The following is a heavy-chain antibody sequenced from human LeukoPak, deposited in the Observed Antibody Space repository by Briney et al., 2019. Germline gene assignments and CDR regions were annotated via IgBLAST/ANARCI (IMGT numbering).Heavy chain of an antibody. V-gene: IGHV4-34*01. J-gene: IGHJ1*01. CDR1: GGSFSGYY. Sequence: SETLSLTCVVYGGSFSGYYWSWIRQPPGKGLEWIGEINHSGSTNYNPSLKSRVTISVDTSKNQFSLKLSSVTAADTAVYYCARAFLAGTWYFQHWGQGTLVTVSS. D-gene: IGHD6-19*01. CDR2: INHSGST. CDR3: ARAFLAGTWYFQH.